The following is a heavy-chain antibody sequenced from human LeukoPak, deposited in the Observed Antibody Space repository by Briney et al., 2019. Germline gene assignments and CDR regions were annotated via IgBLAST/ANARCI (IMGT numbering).Heavy chain of an antibody. J-gene: IGHJ4*02. V-gene: IGHV3-74*01. Sequence: PGGSLRLSCAASGFTFSTYWMHWVRQAPGKGLVRVSRINSDGSDASYADSVKGRFTISRDNAKNTLYLQMNSLRAEDTAVYYCAREFYLHSDNYDSGNWGQGTLVTVSS. D-gene: IGHD3-16*01. CDR2: INSDGSDA. CDR3: AREFYLHSDNYDSGN. CDR1: GFTFSTYW.